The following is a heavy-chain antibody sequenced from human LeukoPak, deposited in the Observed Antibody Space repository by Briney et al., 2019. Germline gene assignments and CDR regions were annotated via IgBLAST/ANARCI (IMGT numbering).Heavy chain of an antibody. CDR3: ARGFFSSWYAAN. J-gene: IGHJ4*02. D-gene: IGHD6-13*01. Sequence: SVKVSCKASGYTFTSYDINWVRQAPGQGLEWMGGIIPIFGTANYAQKFQGRVTITADESTSTGYMELSSLRSEDTAVYYCARGFFSSWYAANWGQGTLITVSS. V-gene: IGHV1-69*13. CDR2: IIPIFGTA. CDR1: GYTFTSYD.